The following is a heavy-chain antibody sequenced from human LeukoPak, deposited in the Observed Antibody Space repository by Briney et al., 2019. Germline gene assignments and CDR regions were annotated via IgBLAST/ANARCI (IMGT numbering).Heavy chain of an antibody. V-gene: IGHV1-18*01. CDR1: GYTFTSYG. Sequence: ASVKVSFKASGYTFTSYGISWVRQAPGQGLEWMGWISAYNGNTNYAQKLQGRVTMTTDTSTSTAYMELRSLRSDDTAVYYCASRYDSSGYYGYWGQGTLVTVSS. D-gene: IGHD3-22*01. J-gene: IGHJ4*02. CDR2: ISAYNGNT. CDR3: ASRYDSSGYYGY.